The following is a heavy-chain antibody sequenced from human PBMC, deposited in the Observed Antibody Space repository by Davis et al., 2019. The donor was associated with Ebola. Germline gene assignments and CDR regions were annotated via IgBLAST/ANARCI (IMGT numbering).Heavy chain of an antibody. CDR1: GFTFSSYG. D-gene: IGHD6-19*01. CDR3: ASAYSSGWYESVDY. J-gene: IGHJ4*02. V-gene: IGHV3-30*03. Sequence: GGSLRLSCAASGFTFSSYGMHWVRQAPGKGLEWVAVISYDGSNKYYADSVKGRFTISRDNAKNSLYLQMNSLRVEDTAVYYCASAYSSGWYESVDYWGQGALVTVSS. CDR2: ISYDGSNK.